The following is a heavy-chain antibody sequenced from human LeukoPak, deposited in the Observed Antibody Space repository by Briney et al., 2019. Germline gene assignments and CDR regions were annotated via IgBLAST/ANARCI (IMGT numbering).Heavy chain of an antibody. CDR3: ARERLQRLNWFDP. J-gene: IGHJ5*02. Sequence: ETLSLTCTVSGGSISSSSYYWMHWVRQAPGKGLVWVSRINSDGSSTSYADSVKGRFTTSRDNAKNTLYLQMNSLRAEDTAVYYCARERLQRLNWFDPWGQGTLVTVSS. D-gene: IGHD4-11*01. V-gene: IGHV3-74*01. CDR2: INSDGSST. CDR1: GGSISSSSYYW.